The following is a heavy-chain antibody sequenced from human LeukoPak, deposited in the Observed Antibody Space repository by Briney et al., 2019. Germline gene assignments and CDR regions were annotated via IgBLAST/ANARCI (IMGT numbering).Heavy chain of an antibody. J-gene: IGHJ4*02. CDR1: GFTFSNYW. D-gene: IGHD1-20*01. V-gene: IGHV3-7*01. Sequence: GGSLRLSCAASGFTFSNYWMTWFRQTPGKGLEWVGNIKQDGSEKYYVDSVKGRFTISRDNAKNSLYLQMNSLRVEDTAVYYCARLLAYNSGGEAFDHWGQGTLVTVSS. CDR2: IKQDGSEK. CDR3: ARLLAYNSGGEAFDH.